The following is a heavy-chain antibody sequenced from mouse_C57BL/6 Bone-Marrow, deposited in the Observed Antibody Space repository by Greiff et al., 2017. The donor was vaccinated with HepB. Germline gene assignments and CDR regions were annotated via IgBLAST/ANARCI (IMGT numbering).Heavy chain of an antibody. J-gene: IGHJ4*01. CDR3: ALSTAQFPYYYAMDY. CDR2: IWGGGST. CDR1: GFSLTSYG. D-gene: IGHD3-2*02. Sequence: VKLVESGPGLVAPSQSLSITCTVSGFSLTSYGVDWVRQPPGKGLEWLGVIWGGGSTNYNSALMSRLSISKDNSKSQVFLKMNSLQTDDTAMYYCALSTAQFPYYYAMDYWGQGTSVTVSS. V-gene: IGHV2-9*01.